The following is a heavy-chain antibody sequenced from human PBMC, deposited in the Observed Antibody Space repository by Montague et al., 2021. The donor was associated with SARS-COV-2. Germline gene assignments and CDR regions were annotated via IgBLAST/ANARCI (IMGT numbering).Heavy chain of an antibody. CDR2: IFHDGTSRS. Sequence: SETLSLTCAVYGGSFSGYYWSWVRQPPGQRLQWIGEIFHDGTSRSNYNPALKSRVTISIDTSKNQFFLRLSSVTAADTALYFCTRARSKAIDYWGRGTLVTVSS. CDR1: GGSFSGYY. D-gene: IGHD2/OR15-2a*01. CDR3: TRARSKAIDY. V-gene: IGHV4-34*12. J-gene: IGHJ4*02.